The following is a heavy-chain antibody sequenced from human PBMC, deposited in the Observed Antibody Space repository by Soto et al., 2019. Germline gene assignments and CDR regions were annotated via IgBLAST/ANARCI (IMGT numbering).Heavy chain of an antibody. V-gene: IGHV4-59*01. D-gene: IGHD3-16*01. Sequence: SETLSLTCTVSGGSISSYYWSWIRQPPGKGLEWIGYIYYSGSTNYNPSLKSRVTISVDTSKNQFSLKLSSVTAADTAVYYCARDFPRAYLDVWGQGTTVTV. CDR1: GGSISSYY. CDR3: ARDFPRAYLDV. CDR2: IYYSGST. J-gene: IGHJ6*02.